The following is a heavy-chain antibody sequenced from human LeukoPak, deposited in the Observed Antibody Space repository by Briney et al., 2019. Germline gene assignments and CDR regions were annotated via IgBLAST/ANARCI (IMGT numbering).Heavy chain of an antibody. V-gene: IGHV4-4*09. J-gene: IGHJ4*02. Sequence: TSETLSLTCTVSGGSISSYYWSWIRQPPGKGLEWIGYIYTSGSTNYNPSLKSRVTISVDTSKNQFSLKLSFVTAADTAVYYCASYVGNGYYFDYWGQGTLVTVSS. CDR1: GGSISSYY. CDR3: ASYVGNGYYFDY. CDR2: IYTSGST. D-gene: IGHD2-8*01.